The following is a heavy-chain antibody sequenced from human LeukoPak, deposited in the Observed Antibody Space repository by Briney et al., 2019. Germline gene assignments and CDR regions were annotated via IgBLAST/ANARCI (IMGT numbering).Heavy chain of an antibody. D-gene: IGHD2-15*01. V-gene: IGHV3-7*01. CDR2: IKQDGSEK. J-gene: IGHJ6*02. CDR1: GFTFSSYW. Sequence: PGGSLRLSCAASGFTFSSYWMSWVRQAPGKGLEWVANIKQDGSEKYYVDSVKGRFTISRDNAKNSLYLQMNSLRAEDTAVYYCARIFGGVVVPTPYGMDVWGQRTPVTVSS. CDR3: ARIFGGVVVPTPYGMDV.